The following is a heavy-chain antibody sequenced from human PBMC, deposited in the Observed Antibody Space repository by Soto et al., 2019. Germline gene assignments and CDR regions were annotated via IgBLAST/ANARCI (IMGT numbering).Heavy chain of an antibody. CDR3: ARDPFRIAAAGLTYYYYGMDV. J-gene: IGHJ6*02. CDR1: GYTFTGSY. CDR2: INPNSGGT. Sequence: ASVKVSCKASGYTFTGSYMHWVRQAPGQGLEWMGWINPNSGGTNYAQKFQGWVTMTRDTSISTAHLELSRLRSDDTAVYYCARDPFRIAAAGLTYYYYGMDVWGQGTTVTVSS. D-gene: IGHD6-13*01. V-gene: IGHV1-2*04.